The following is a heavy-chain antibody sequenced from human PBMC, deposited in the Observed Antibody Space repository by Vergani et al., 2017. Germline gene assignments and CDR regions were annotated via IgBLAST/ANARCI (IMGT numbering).Heavy chain of an antibody. CDR2: IISIFGTA. J-gene: IGHJ4*02. D-gene: IGHD3/OR15-3a*01. V-gene: IGHV1-69*01. Sequence: QVQLVQSGAEVKKPGSSVKVSCKASGGTVSSYAISWVRQAPGQGLEWMGGIISIFGTANYAQEFKGRVTITADESTSTAYMELSSLRSEDTAVYYCAGHGLLGLVMPFHYWGQGTLVTVSS. CDR1: GGTVSSYA. CDR3: AGHGLLGLVMPFHY.